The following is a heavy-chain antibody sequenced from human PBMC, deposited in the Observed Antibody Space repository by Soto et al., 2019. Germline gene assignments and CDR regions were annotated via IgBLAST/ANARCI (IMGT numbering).Heavy chain of an antibody. Sequence: PSETLSLTCTVSGASISTQSWNWIRQAPGKGLEWIGYLYYSGTTNYNPSLKSRVTISADTSKNQVSLKLTSVTAADTAVYFCARGLSWSPYFESWGQG. CDR2: LYYSGTT. CDR3: ARGLSWSPYFES. D-gene: IGHD3-3*01. CDR1: GASISTQS. J-gene: IGHJ4*02. V-gene: IGHV4-59*11.